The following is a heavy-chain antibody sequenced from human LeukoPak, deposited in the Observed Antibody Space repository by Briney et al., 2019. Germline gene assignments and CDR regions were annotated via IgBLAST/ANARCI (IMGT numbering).Heavy chain of an antibody. D-gene: IGHD3-10*01. CDR1: GYTFTSYA. CDR3: ARDREEGSGSWGHYYYYGMDV. Sequence: ASVKVSCKASGYTFTSYAMNWVRQAPGQGLEWMGWINTNTGNPTYAQGFTGRFVFSLDTSVSTAYLQISSLKAEDTAVYYCARDREEGSGSWGHYYYYGMDVWGQGTSVTVSS. V-gene: IGHV7-4-1*02. CDR2: INTNTGNP. J-gene: IGHJ6*02.